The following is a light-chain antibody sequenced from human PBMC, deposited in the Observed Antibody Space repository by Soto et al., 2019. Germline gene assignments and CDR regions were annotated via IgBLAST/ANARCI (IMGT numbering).Light chain of an antibody. CDR2: AAS. Sequence: IQLTQSPSSLSASVGDRVTITCRASYSIDTYLAWYQQKPGKAPKLLIYAASTLQGGVPSRFSGSGSGTDFTLTINSLQPEDFATYYCQQLYGYPITFGQGTRLEIK. J-gene: IGKJ5*01. CDR1: YSIDTY. CDR3: QQLYGYPIT. V-gene: IGKV1-9*01.